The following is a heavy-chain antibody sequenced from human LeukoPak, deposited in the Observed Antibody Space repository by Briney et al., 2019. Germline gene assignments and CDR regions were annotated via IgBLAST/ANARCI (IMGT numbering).Heavy chain of an antibody. Sequence: SETLSLTCAVYGGSFSGYYWSWIRQPPGKGLEWIGEINHSGNTNYNPSLKSRVTISVDTSKNQFPLKLSSVTAADTAVYYCARDHNWNSLDYWGQGTLVTVSS. CDR3: ARDHNWNSLDY. CDR1: GGSFSGYY. J-gene: IGHJ4*02. V-gene: IGHV4-34*01. CDR2: INHSGNT. D-gene: IGHD1-7*01.